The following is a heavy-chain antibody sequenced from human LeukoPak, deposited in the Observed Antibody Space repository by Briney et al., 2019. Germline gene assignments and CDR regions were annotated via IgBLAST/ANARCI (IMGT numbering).Heavy chain of an antibody. V-gene: IGHV4-34*01. CDR2: INHSGST. Sequence: PSETLSLTCAAYGGSFSGYYWSWIRQPPGKGLEWIGEINHSGSTNYNPSLKSRVTISVDTSKNQFSLKLSSVTAADTAVFYCARENSGSYREFDYWGQGTLVTVSS. CDR1: GGSFSGYY. CDR3: ARENSGSYREFDY. D-gene: IGHD1-26*01. J-gene: IGHJ4*02.